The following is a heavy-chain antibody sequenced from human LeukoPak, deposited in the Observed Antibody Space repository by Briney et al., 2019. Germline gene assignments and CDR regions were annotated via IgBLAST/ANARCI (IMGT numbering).Heavy chain of an antibody. J-gene: IGHJ4*02. CDR3: ARDVVIRMVATCGY. V-gene: IGHV4-34*01. D-gene: IGHD5-12*01. Sequence: SETLSLTCAVYGGSFSGYYWSWIRQPPGKGLEWIGEINHSGSTNYNPSLKSRVTISVDTSKNQFSLKLSSVTAADTAVYYCARDVVIRMVATCGYWGQGTLVTVSS. CDR1: GGSFSGYY. CDR2: INHSGST.